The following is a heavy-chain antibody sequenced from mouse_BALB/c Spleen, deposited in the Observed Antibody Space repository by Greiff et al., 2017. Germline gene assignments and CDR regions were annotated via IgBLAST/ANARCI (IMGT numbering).Heavy chain of an antibody. D-gene: IGHD2-1*01. CDR1: GYAFTNYL. J-gene: IGHJ2*01. CDR3: TYGKRYYFDY. Sequence: QVQLKESGAELVRPGTSVKVSCKASGYAFTNYLIEWVKQRPGQGLEWIGVINPGSGGTNYNEKFKRKATLTVDKSSSTAYMQLSSLTSEDSAVYYCTYGKRYYFDYWGQGTTLTVSS. V-gene: IGHV1-54*01. CDR2: INPGSGGT.